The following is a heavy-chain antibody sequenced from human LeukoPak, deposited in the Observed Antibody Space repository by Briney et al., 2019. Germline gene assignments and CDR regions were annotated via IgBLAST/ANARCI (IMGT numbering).Heavy chain of an antibody. V-gene: IGHV7-4-1*02. CDR2: INTNTGNP. D-gene: IGHD3-22*01. CDR3: SLQGDSSGYPRDPYFDY. J-gene: IGHJ4*02. Sequence: ASVTVSCKASGYTFTSYAMNWVRQAPGQGLEWMGWINTNTGNPTYAQGFTGRFVFSLDTSVSTAYLQISSLKAEDTAVYYRSLQGDSSGYPRDPYFDYWGQGTLITVSS. CDR1: GYTFTSYA.